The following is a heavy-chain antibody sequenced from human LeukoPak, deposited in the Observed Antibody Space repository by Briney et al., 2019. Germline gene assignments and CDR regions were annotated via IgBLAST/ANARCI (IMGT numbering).Heavy chain of an antibody. CDR1: GGSISNYY. J-gene: IGHJ3*02. D-gene: IGHD6-6*01. V-gene: IGHV4-59*08. Sequence: SETLSLTCIVSGGSISNYYWSWIRQPPGKRLEWIGHIYYSGSTDYNPSLKSRVTISVDTSNQFSLMLTSVTAADTAVYYCARQSIAARRAFDIWGQGTMVTVSS. CDR2: IYYSGST. CDR3: ARQSIAARRAFDI.